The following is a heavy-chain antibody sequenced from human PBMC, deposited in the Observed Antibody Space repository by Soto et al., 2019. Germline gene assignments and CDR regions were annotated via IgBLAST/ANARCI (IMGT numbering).Heavy chain of an antibody. Sequence: ILSLTCAVSGGSISSGGYSWSWIRQPPGKGLEWIGYIYHSGSTYYNPSLKSRVTISVDRSKNQFSLKLSSVTAADTAVYYCARQMTTVTTVDYWGQGTLVTVSS. V-gene: IGHV4-30-2*01. J-gene: IGHJ4*02. CDR3: ARQMTTVTTVDY. D-gene: IGHD4-17*01. CDR1: GGSISSGGYS. CDR2: IYHSGST.